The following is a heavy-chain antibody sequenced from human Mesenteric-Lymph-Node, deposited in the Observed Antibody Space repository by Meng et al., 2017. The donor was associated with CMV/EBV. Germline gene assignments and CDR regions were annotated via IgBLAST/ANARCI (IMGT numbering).Heavy chain of an antibody. D-gene: IGHD6-6*01. V-gene: IGHV4-39*07. CDR3: ARVGLYSSSSQRDY. Sequence: SETLSLTCTVSGGSINSDPHYWGWIRQPPGKGLEWIASMYYDGSTYYNPSLKSRVTISVDTSKNQFSLKLSSVTAADTAVYYCARVGLYSSSSQRDYWGQGTLVTVSS. CDR1: GGSINSDPHY. J-gene: IGHJ4*02. CDR2: MYYDGST.